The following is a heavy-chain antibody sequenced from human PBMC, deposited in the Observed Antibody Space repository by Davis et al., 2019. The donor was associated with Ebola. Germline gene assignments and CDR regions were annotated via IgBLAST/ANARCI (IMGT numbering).Heavy chain of an antibody. CDR1: GFTFYRYE. V-gene: IGHV3-23*01. D-gene: IGHD1-26*01. J-gene: IGHJ4*02. Sequence: GGSLRLSCAASGFTFYRYEMNWVRQAPGKGLEWVSSLTGSGGSTFYADSVKGRFRITRDNPTKTLYLELTSLRAEDTAIYYCAKGVGEGAMDFWGQGTLVTVSS. CDR3: AKGVGEGAMDF. CDR2: LTGSGGST.